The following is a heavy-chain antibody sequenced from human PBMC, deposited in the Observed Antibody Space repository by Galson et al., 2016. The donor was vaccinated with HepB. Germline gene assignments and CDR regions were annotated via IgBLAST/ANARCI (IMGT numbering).Heavy chain of an antibody. Sequence: SVKVSCKASGYTFTSYGVSWVRQAPGQGLEWVGWISTYNGNTVYAQKLQGRVTMTTDTSTNTAYMELRSLRSDDTAVYYCARREQPLDNWGQGTLVTVSS. V-gene: IGHV1-18*01. CDR2: ISTYNGNT. J-gene: IGHJ1*01. CDR1: GYTFTSYG. CDR3: ARREQPLDN. D-gene: IGHD1-26*01.